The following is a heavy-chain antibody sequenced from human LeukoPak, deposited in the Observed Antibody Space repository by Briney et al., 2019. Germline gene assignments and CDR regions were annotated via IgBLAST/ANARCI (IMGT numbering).Heavy chain of an antibody. CDR1: GFTFSSNY. CDR2: IYSGGST. V-gene: IGHV3-53*01. Sequence: PGGSLRLSCAASGFTFSSNYMSWVRQAPGKGLEWVSVIYSGGSTYYADSVKGRFTISRDNSKNTLYLQMNSLRAEDTAVYYCARAARRHYYYGMDVWGQGTTVTVSS. CDR3: ARAARRHYYYGMDV. J-gene: IGHJ6*02.